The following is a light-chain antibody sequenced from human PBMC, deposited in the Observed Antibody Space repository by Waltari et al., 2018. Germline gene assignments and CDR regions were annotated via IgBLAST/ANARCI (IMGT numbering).Light chain of an antibody. V-gene: IGLV2-8*01. Sequence: QSALTQPPSASGSPGQSVTISCTGTINDIGFTNHVSWYQHHAGTAPKLIISDVNKRASGVPDRFSGSKSCNTASLTVSGLQAEDEAIYYCSSYSLPNTWVFVGGTKLTVL. CDR1: INDIGFTNH. CDR3: SSYSLPNTWV. CDR2: DVN. J-gene: IGLJ3*02.